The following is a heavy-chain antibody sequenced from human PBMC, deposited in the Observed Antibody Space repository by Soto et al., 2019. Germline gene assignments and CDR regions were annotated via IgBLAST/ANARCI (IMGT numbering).Heavy chain of an antibody. D-gene: IGHD2-15*01. V-gene: IGHV4-59*01. CDR3: ARVGGVAARTFDY. J-gene: IGHJ4*02. Sequence: SETLSLTCTVSGGSISPFYWSWVRQPPGKGLEWIGYLYYSGNTNYNPSLKSRVTISVDASKNQASLRLTSVTAADTAVYYCARVGGVAARTFDYWGQGTVVTVS. CDR1: GGSISPFY. CDR2: LYYSGNT.